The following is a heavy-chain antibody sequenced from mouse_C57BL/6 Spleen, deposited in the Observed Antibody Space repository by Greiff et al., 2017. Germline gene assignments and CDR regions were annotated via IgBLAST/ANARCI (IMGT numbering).Heavy chain of an antibody. J-gene: IGHJ1*03. CDR1: GFSLTSYG. CDR2: IWSGGST. CDR3: ARGLRGDWYFDV. D-gene: IGHD2-4*01. V-gene: IGHV2-2*01. Sequence: QVQLQQSGPGLVQPSQSLSITCTVSGFSLTSYGVHWVRQSPGKGLEWLGVIWSGGSTDYNAAFISRLSISKDNSKSQVFFKMNSLQADDTAIYYCARGLRGDWYFDVWGTGTTVTVSS.